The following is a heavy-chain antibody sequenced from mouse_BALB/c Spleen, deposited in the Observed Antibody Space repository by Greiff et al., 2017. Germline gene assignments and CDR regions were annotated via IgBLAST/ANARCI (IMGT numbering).Heavy chain of an antibody. CDR1: GFNFKDTY. J-gene: IGHJ3*01. CDR2: IDPANGNT. D-gene: IGHD2-13*01. V-gene: IGHV14-3*02. Sequence: VQLQESGAELVKPGASVKLSCTASGFNFKDTYMHWVKQRPEQGLEWIGRIDPANGNTKYDPKFQGKATITADTSSNTAYLQLSSLTSEDTAVWYCASVGGGNGDEGGLAYWGQGTLVTVSA. CDR3: ASVGGGNGDEGGLAY.